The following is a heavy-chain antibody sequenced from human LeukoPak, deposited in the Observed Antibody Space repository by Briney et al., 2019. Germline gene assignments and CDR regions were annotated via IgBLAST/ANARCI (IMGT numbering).Heavy chain of an antibody. J-gene: IGHJ4*02. V-gene: IGHV4-34*01. D-gene: IGHD2-2*01. Sequence: SETLSLTCAVYGGSFSGYYWSWIRQPPGKGLEWIGEINHSGSTNYNPSLKSRVTISVDTSKNQFSLKLSSVTAADTAVYYCARGSIVVVPAAKGGVWTGGFPGLHYWGQGTLVTVSS. CDR3: ARGSIVVVPAAKGGVWTGGFPGLHY. CDR2: INHSGST. CDR1: GGSFSGYY.